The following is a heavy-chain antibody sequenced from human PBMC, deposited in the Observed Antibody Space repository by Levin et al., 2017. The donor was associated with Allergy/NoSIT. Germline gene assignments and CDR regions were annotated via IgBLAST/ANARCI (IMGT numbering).Heavy chain of an antibody. J-gene: IGHJ4*02. Sequence: GESLKISCAASGFTFSSYGMHWVRQAPGKGLEWVAVIWYDGSNKYYADSVKGRFTISRDNSKNTLYLQMNSLRAEDTAVYYCARDPYYGSGSDYLFDYWGQGTLVTVSS. D-gene: IGHD3-10*01. CDR1: GFTFSSYG. V-gene: IGHV3-33*01. CDR2: IWYDGSNK. CDR3: ARDPYYGSGSDYLFDY.